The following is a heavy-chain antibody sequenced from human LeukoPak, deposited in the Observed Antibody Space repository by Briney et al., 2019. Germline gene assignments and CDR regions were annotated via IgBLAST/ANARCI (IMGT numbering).Heavy chain of an antibody. CDR3: ARPAIYGSGSYFSF. CDR2: ISYDGSNK. Sequence: PGGSLRLSCAASGFTFSSYAMHWVRQAPGKGLEWVAVISYDGSNKYYADSVKGRFTISRDNSKNTLYLQMNSLRAEDTAVYYCARPAIYGSGSYFSFWGQGTLVIVSS. J-gene: IGHJ4*02. V-gene: IGHV3-30-3*01. D-gene: IGHD3-10*01. CDR1: GFTFSSYA.